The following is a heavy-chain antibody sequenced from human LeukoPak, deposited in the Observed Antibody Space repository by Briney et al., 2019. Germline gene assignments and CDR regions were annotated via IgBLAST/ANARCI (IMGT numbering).Heavy chain of an antibody. CDR3: ARGTVVVVAATYFDY. D-gene: IGHD2-15*01. V-gene: IGHV4-34*01. CDR1: GGSFSGYY. J-gene: IGHJ4*02. CDR2: INHSGSN. Sequence: SETLSLTCAVYGGSFSGYYWSWIRQPPGKGVEWIGEINHSGSNNYNLSLKSRVTISVDTSKNQFSLKLSSVTAADTAVYYCARGTVVVVAATYFDYWGQGTLVTVSS.